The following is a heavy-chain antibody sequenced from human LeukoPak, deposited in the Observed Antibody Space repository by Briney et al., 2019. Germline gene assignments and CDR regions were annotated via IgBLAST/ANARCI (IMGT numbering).Heavy chain of an antibody. CDR2: ISGSGGST. Sequence: GGSLRLSCAASGFTFSSYAMSWVCQAPGKGLEWVSAISGSGGSTYYADSVKGRFTISRDNSKNTLYLQMNSLRAGDTAVYYCAKGPSSGWYRYWGQGTLVTVSS. D-gene: IGHD6-19*01. V-gene: IGHV3-23*01. CDR3: AKGPSSGWYRY. CDR1: GFTFSSYA. J-gene: IGHJ4*02.